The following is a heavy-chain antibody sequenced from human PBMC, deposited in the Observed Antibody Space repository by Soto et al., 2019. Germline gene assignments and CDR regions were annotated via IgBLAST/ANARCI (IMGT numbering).Heavy chain of an antibody. J-gene: IGHJ6*03. CDR2: ISNSGSNR. Sequence: EVQLLEYGGGLVQPGGSLRLSCAASGFTFSSYVMSWVRQAPGKGLEWVSSISNSGSNRYYAESVKGRVTISRDNSNNTLYLQMNSLRAEDTALYYCARRGRTLPHYSYYMEVWGKGTTVTVSS. CDR1: GFTFSSYV. V-gene: IGHV3-23*01. CDR3: ARRGRTLPHYSYYMEV.